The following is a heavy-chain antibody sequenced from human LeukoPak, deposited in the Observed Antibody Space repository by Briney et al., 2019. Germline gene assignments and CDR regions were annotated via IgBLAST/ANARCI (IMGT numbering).Heavy chain of an antibody. CDR2: ISWNSGSI. J-gene: IGHJ3*02. V-gene: IGHV3-9*01. CDR3: AKVLMILEWLGAFDI. CDR1: GFTFDDYA. D-gene: IGHD3-3*01. Sequence: PGGSLRLSCAASGFTFDDYAMHWVRQAPGKGLEWVSGISWNSGSIGYADSVKGRFTISRDNAKNSLYLQMNSLRAEDTAVYYCAKVLMILEWLGAFDIWGQGTMVTVSS.